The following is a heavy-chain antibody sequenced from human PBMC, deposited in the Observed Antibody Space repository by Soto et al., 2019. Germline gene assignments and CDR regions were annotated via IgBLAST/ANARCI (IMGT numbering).Heavy chain of an antibody. J-gene: IGHJ4*02. V-gene: IGHV3-7*04. D-gene: IGHD5-12*01. CDR2: INPDGTAE. CDR3: GSEKWLQPGC. CDR1: GLNFNNAW. Sequence: EVQLVESGGDLVQPGGSLGLTCVVSGLNFNNAWMKWVRQAPGKGLEWVANINPDGTAEGYVHSVRGRFTISRDNAKNSLYPQMTSLRSEVTAVHYCGSEKWLQPGCCGQGTLVTVSS.